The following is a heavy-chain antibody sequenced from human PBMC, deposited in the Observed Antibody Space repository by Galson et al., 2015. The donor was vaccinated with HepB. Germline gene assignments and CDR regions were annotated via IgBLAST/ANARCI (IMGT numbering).Heavy chain of an antibody. CDR2: ISYDGSNK. J-gene: IGHJ6*02. D-gene: IGHD5-12*01. CDR1: GFTFSSYG. Sequence: SLRLSCAASGFTFSSYGMHWVRQAPGKGLEWVAVISYDGSNKYYADSVKGRFTISRDNSKNTLYLQMNSLRAEDTAVYYCAKEQWLRRNYYYYGMDVWGQGTTVTVSS. V-gene: IGHV3-30*18. CDR3: AKEQWLRRNYYYYGMDV.